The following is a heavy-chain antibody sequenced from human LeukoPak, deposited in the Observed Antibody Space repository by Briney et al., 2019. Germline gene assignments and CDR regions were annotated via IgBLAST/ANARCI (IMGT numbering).Heavy chain of an antibody. CDR2: IRGSGGST. D-gene: IGHD2-2*01. CDR1: GFRFSDYA. V-gene: IGHV3-23*01. CDR3: AKGRPCSGTSCYGSYFDY. J-gene: IGHJ4*02. Sequence: GGSLRLSCEASGFRFSDYAMTWVRQAPGKGLQSVSSIRGSGGSTYYADSVEGRFTISRDNSKNTLYLQMNSLRAEDTAVYFCAKGRPCSGTSCYGSYFDYWGQGTPVTVSS.